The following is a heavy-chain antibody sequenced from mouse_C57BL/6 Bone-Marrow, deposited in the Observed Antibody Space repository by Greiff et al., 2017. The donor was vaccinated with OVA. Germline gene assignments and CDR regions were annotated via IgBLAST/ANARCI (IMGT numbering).Heavy chain of an antibody. CDR3: ARGDWAFYYAMDY. Sequence: VKLMESGAELARPGASVKLSCKASGYTFTSYGISWVKQRTGQGLEWIGEIYPRSGNTYYNEKFKGKATLTADKSSSTAYMELRSLTSEDSAVYFCARGDWAFYYAMDYWGQGTSVTVSS. D-gene: IGHD4-1*01. CDR1: GYTFTSYG. CDR2: IYPRSGNT. J-gene: IGHJ4*01. V-gene: IGHV1-81*01.